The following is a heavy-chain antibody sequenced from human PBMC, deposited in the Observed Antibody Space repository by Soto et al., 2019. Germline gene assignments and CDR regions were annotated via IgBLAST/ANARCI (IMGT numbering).Heavy chain of an antibody. Sequence: QLQLQESGSGLVKPSQTLSLTCAVSGGSISSGGYSWSWIRQPPGKGLEWIGYIYHSGSTYYNPSLKSRVTISVDRSKNQFSLKLSSVTAADTAVYYCARGGLYYDILTGYSPPTYFDCWGQGTLVTVSS. D-gene: IGHD3-9*01. J-gene: IGHJ4*02. CDR1: GGSISSGGYS. V-gene: IGHV4-30-2*01. CDR3: ARGGLYYDILTGYSPPTYFDC. CDR2: IYHSGST.